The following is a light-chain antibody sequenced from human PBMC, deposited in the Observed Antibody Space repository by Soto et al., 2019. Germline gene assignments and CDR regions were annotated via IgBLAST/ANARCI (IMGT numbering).Light chain of an antibody. V-gene: IGLV1-47*01. CDR3: GGWDDSLSGHV. J-gene: IGLJ2*01. CDR2: RNN. Sequence: QSVLTQPPSASGTPGQRVNISCSGSSSNIGSNYVYWYRQFPGTAPKLLIQRNNQRPSGVPARFSGSKSGTSASLAISGRRSEDEADYYCGGWDDSLSGHVFARGTK. CDR1: SSNIGSNY.